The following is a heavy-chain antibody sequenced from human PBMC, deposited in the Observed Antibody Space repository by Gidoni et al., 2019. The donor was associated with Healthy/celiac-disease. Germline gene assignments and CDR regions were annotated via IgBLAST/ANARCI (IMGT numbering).Heavy chain of an antibody. J-gene: IGHJ6*02. D-gene: IGHD2-15*01. CDR2: ISYDGSNI. CDR3: AKDLGYCSGGSCYYLSFYYYGMDV. CDR1: GFTFSSYG. V-gene: IGHV3-30*18. Sequence: QVKLVESGGGVVQPGRSLRLSCAASGFTFSSYGVHWVSQAPGKGLEWLAVISYDGSNIYYADSVKGRFTISRDNSKNTLYLQMNSLRAEDTAVYYCAKDLGYCSGGSCYYLSFYYYGMDVWGQGTTVTVSS.